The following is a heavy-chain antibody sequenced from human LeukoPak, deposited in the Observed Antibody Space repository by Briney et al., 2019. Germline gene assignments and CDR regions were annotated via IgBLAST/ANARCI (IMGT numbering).Heavy chain of an antibody. V-gene: IGHV3-23*01. CDR2: IGGRDDRT. CDR3: TKDPNPLYDFWSGYK. D-gene: IGHD3-3*01. J-gene: IGHJ4*02. Sequence: GGSLRLSCAASGFTFGSNWMSWVPQAPGEGVVWVSIIGGRDDRTYYADSVKGRFTISRDNSKNILYLQMNSLRAEDTAVYYCTKDPNPLYDFWSGYKWGPGTLVTVSS. CDR1: GFTFGSNW.